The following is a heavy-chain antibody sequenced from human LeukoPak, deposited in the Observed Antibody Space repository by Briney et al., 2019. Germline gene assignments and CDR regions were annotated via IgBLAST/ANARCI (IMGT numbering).Heavy chain of an antibody. CDR2: IYYSGST. CDR3: ARNMLSGSGSYYTYEFDY. Sequence: PSETLSLTCTVSGGSISSSSYYWSWIRQPPGKGLEWIGYIYYSGSTNYNPSLKSRVTISVDTSKNQFSLKLSSVTAADTAVYYCARNMLSGSGSYYTYEFDYWGQGTLVTVSS. CDR1: GGSISSSSYY. V-gene: IGHV4-61*01. J-gene: IGHJ4*02. D-gene: IGHD3-10*01.